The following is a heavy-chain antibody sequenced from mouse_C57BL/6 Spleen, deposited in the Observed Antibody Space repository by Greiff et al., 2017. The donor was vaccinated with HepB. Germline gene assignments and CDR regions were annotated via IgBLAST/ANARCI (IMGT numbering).Heavy chain of an antibody. D-gene: IGHD1-1*01. CDR2: ISSGSSTI. J-gene: IGHJ3*01. Sequence: EVKLVESGGGLVKPGGSLKLSCAASGFTFSDYGMHWVRQAPEKGLEWVAYISSGSSTIYYADTVKGRFTISRDNAKNTLFLQMSSLRSEDTAMYYCARSYYGSSYSAWFAYWGQGTLVTVSA. CDR1: GFTFSDYG. V-gene: IGHV5-17*01. CDR3: ARSYYGSSYSAWFAY.